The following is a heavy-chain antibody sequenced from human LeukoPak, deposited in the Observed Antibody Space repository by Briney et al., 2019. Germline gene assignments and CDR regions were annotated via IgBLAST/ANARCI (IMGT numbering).Heavy chain of an antibody. CDR3: ARRPDSSGYYYEYFDL. D-gene: IGHD3-22*01. CDR1: GGSISSYY. CDR2: IYHSGST. Sequence: PSETLSLTCTVSGGSISSYYWSWIRQPPGKGLEWIGYIYHSGSTYYNPSLKSRVTISVDTSKNQFSLKLSSVTAADTAVYYCARRPDSSGYYYEYFDLWGRGTLVTVSS. J-gene: IGHJ2*01. V-gene: IGHV4-59*01.